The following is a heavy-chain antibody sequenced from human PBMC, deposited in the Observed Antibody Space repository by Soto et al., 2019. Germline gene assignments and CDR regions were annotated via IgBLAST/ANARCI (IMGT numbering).Heavy chain of an antibody. D-gene: IGHD4-17*01. CDR2: ISGSGGST. CDR3: AKGAVRGTTPRGRGGFDY. J-gene: IGHJ4*02. Sequence: GESLKISCAASGFTFSSYAMSWVRQAPGKGLEWVSAISGSGGSTYYADSVKGRFTISRDNSKNTLYLQMNSLRAEDTAVYYCAKGAVRGTTPRGRGGFDYWGQGTLVTVSS. V-gene: IGHV3-23*01. CDR1: GFTFSSYA.